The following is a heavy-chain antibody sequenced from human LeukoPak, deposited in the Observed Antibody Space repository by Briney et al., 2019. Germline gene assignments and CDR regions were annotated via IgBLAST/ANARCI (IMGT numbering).Heavy chain of an antibody. CDR1: GFTFSSYA. CDR2: ISHNGVGT. Sequence: GGSLRLSYAASGFTFSSYAMHWVRQAPGKGLEYVSAISHNGVGTYYANSVKDRFTISRDNSKNTLYLQMGSLRAEDLAVYYCAREIYGDSDTYYFDYWGQGTLVTVSS. J-gene: IGHJ4*02. D-gene: IGHD4-17*01. V-gene: IGHV3-64*01. CDR3: AREIYGDSDTYYFDY.